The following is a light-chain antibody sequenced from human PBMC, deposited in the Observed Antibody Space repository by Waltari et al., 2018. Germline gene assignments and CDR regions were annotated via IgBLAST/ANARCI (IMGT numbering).Light chain of an antibody. CDR3: QQYYDTPRT. Sequence: IVWTKSPDSLAVSLGERPALNRNSSQTVLYSSDNNNYLAWYQQKLGQPPKLLIYCASTRASGVPDRFSGSGSGTDFTLTISSLQAEDVAVYYCQQYYDTPRTFGQGTRVEIK. V-gene: IGKV4-1*01. CDR2: CAS. J-gene: IGKJ1*01. CDR1: QTVLYSSDNNNY.